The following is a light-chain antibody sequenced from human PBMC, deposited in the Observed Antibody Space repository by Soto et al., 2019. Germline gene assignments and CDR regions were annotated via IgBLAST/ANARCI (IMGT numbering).Light chain of an antibody. CDR2: AAS. V-gene: IGKV1-39*01. CDR3: QQSYSTPLT. CDR1: QSISSY. J-gene: IGKJ4*01. Sequence: DITMNELPAWLAASVGSRVTIACRASQSISSYLNWYQQKPGKAPKLLIYAASSLQSGVPSRFSGSGSGTDFTLTISSLQPEDFATYHRQQSYSTPLTFGAGTKVDIK.